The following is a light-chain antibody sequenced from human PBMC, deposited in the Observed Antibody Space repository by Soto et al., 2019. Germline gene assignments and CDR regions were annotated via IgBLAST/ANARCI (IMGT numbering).Light chain of an antibody. Sequence: QSALTQPASVSGSPGQSITISCTGTSSDVGGSNYVSWYQQHPGKATKLILYDVNNRPTGISNRFSGSKSGNRASLTISGLQAEDEADYYCSSDRSGSTLVFGGGTKLTVL. CDR1: SSDVGGSNY. CDR3: SSDRSGSTLV. V-gene: IGLV2-14*03. J-gene: IGLJ2*01. CDR2: DVN.